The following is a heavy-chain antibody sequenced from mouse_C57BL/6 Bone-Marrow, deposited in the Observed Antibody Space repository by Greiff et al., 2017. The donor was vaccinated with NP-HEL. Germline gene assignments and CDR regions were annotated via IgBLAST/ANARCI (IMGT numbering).Heavy chain of an antibody. Sequence: VQRVESGPELVKPGASVKISCKASGYSFTSYYIHWVKQRPGQGLEWIGWFYPGSGNTKYNEKFKGKAKLTADTSSSTAYMQLSSLTSEDSAVYYCARGGTTVTDVWGTGTTVTVSS. CDR2: FYPGSGNT. V-gene: IGHV1-66*01. D-gene: IGHD1-1*01. J-gene: IGHJ1*03. CDR3: ARGGTTVTDV. CDR1: GYSFTSYY.